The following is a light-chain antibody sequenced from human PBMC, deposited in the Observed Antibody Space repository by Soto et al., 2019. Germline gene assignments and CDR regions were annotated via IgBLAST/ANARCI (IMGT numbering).Light chain of an antibody. CDR2: VAS. V-gene: IGKV1-39*01. Sequence: EIQMTQSPSSLSASLGDRVTITCRASQSISRYLNWYQQKQGKAPNLLIYVASSLQSEVPSRFSGSGYGTDVNLTITSLQPEDFATYYCQQSYGTPITFGQGTRLEIK. J-gene: IGKJ5*01. CDR1: QSISRY. CDR3: QQSYGTPIT.